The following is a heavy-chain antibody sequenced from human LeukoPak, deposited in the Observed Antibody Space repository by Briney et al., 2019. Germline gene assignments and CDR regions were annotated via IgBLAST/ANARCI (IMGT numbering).Heavy chain of an antibody. J-gene: IGHJ4*02. CDR1: GGSISSGTYY. CDR3: ARGLGCGGDCSYFDY. D-gene: IGHD2-21*02. CDR2: VYISGST. Sequence: SQTLSLTCTVSGGSISSGTYYWSWIRQPAGKGLEWIGRVYISGSTNYNPSLKRRVTISVDTSKNQFSLKLGSVTAADTAVYYCARGLGCGGDCSYFDYWGQGTLVTVSS. V-gene: IGHV4-61*02.